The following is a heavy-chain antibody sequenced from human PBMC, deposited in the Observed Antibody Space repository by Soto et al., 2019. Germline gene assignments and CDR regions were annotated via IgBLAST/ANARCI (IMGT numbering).Heavy chain of an antibody. Sequence: SETLSLTCAVYGGSFSGYYWSWIRQPPGKGLEWIGEINHSGSTNYNPSLKSRVTISVDTSKNQFSLKLSSVTAADTAVYYCARGNFWGYYGSGSPHHYYYYYGMAVWGQGTTVTVSS. V-gene: IGHV4-34*01. J-gene: IGHJ6*02. CDR1: GGSFSGYY. CDR2: INHSGST. D-gene: IGHD3-10*01. CDR3: ARGNFWGYYGSGSPHHYYYYYGMAV.